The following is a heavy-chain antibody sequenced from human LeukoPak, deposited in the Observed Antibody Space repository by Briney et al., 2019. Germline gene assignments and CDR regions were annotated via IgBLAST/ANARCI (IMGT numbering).Heavy chain of an antibody. Sequence: SETLSLTCTVSGGSISSGTYYWSWIRQPAGKGLEWIGRIYTSGNINYNPSLKSRVTIAVDTSKNQFSLMLSSVTAADTAVYYCARRWGSGSYYSNFYGMDVWGQGTTVTVSS. CDR2: IYTSGNI. D-gene: IGHD3-10*01. V-gene: IGHV4-61*02. CDR3: ARRWGSGSYYSNFYGMDV. J-gene: IGHJ6*02. CDR1: GGSISSGTYY.